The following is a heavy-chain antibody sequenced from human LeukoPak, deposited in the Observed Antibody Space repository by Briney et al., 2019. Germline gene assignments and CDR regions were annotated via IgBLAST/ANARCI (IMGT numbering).Heavy chain of an antibody. V-gene: IGHV3-7*03. Sequence: GGSLRLSCVASGLNFNSRWMDWVRRAPGQGLEWVASIKEDGTETHYVDSVRGRFTISRDNDKNSLYLQMNNLRAEDTAMYYCAKKAQYNGNYPLDYWGQGTLVTVSS. CDR1: GLNFNSRW. J-gene: IGHJ4*02. D-gene: IGHD1-26*01. CDR3: AKKAQYNGNYPLDY. CDR2: IKEDGTET.